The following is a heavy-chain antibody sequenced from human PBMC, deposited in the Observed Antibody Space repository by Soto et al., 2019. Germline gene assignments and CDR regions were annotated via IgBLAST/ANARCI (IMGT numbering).Heavy chain of an antibody. CDR1: GASISGFY. CDR3: VRDGTKTLRDWFDP. CDR2: IYATGTT. J-gene: IGHJ5*02. V-gene: IGHV4-4*07. Sequence: SETLSLTCTVSGASISGFYWSWIRKSAGKGLEWIGRIYATGTTGYNPSLKSRVMMSVDTSKKQFSLKLRSVTAADTAVYYCVRDGTKTLRDWFDPWGQGISVTVSS. D-gene: IGHD1-1*01.